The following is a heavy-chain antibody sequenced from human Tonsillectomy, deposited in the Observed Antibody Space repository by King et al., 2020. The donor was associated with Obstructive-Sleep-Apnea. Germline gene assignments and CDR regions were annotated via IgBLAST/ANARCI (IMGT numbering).Heavy chain of an antibody. CDR2: IIPILGIA. V-gene: IGHV1-69*09. Sequence: QLVQSGAEVKKPGSSVKVSCKASGGTFSSYAISWVRQAPGQGLEWMGGIIPILGIANYAQKFQGRVTITADKSTSTAYMELSSLRSEDTAVYDCARRVYGSSWPFDYWGQGTLVTVSS. CDR3: ARRVYGSSWPFDY. CDR1: GGTFSSYA. D-gene: IGHD6-13*01. J-gene: IGHJ4*02.